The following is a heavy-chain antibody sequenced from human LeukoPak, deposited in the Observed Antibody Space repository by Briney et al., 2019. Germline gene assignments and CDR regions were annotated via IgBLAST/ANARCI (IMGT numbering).Heavy chain of an antibody. D-gene: IGHD6-13*01. V-gene: IGHV3-23*01. CDR1: GFSFTTYW. CDR3: AKDLGGQQLVLPHDAFDI. CDR2: ISGSGGST. Sequence: GGSLRLSCAASGFSFTTYWMGWVRQAPGKGLEWVSAISGSGGSTYYADSVKGRFTISRDNSKNTLYLQMNSLRAEDTAVYYCAKDLGGQQLVLPHDAFDIWGQGTMVTVSS. J-gene: IGHJ3*02.